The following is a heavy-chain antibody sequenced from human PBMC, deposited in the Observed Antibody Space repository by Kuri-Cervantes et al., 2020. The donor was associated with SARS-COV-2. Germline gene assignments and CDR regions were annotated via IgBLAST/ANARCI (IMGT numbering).Heavy chain of an antibody. CDR1: GGSLSGYY. V-gene: IGHV4-34*01. CDR3: ARDYDFSQGYGMDV. D-gene: IGHD3-3*01. CDR2: INHSGST. J-gene: IGHJ6*02. Sequence: SETLSLTCAVYGGSLSGYYWSWIRQPPGKGLEWIGEINHSGSTNYNPSLKSRVTISVDTSKNQFSLKLSSVTAADTAVYYCARDYDFSQGYGMDVWGQGTTVTVSS.